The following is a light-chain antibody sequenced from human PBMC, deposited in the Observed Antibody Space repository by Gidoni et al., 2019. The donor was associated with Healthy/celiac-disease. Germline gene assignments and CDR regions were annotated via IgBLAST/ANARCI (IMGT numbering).Light chain of an antibody. CDR2: AAS. Sequence: DIQMTQSPSSLSASVGARVTITCRASQSISSYLNWYQQKPGKAHKLLIYAASSLQSGVPSRFSGSGSRTDFTLTISSLHPEDFATYYCQRSYSTPITFGQGTRLKIK. CDR3: QRSYSTPIT. J-gene: IGKJ5*01. CDR1: QSISSY. V-gene: IGKV1-39*01.